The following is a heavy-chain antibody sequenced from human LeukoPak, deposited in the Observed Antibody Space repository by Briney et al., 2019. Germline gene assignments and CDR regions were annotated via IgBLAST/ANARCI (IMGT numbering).Heavy chain of an antibody. J-gene: IGHJ4*02. CDR3: AINDGSGSYYKSDY. Sequence: PSETLSLTCAVYGGSFSGYYWSWVRQFPGKGLEWIGEISYSGSTNYNPSLESRVTISIDTSKNQFSLKMRSVTDADTAVYYCAINDGSGSYYKSDYWGRGTLVTVSS. CDR1: GGSFSGYY. V-gene: IGHV4-34*01. D-gene: IGHD3-10*01. CDR2: ISYSGST.